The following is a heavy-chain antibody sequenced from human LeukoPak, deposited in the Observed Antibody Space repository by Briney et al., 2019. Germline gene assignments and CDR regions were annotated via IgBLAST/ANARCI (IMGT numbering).Heavy chain of an antibody. CDR1: GYSFTSYW. D-gene: IGHD1-1*01. V-gene: IGHV5-10-1*01. CDR2: IDPSDSYT. CDR3: ARRTTGTTFSDY. Sequence: PGESLKISCKGSGYSFTSYWISWARQMPGKGLEWMGRIDPSDSYTNYSPSFQGHVTISADKSISTAYLQWSSLKAADNDMYYCARRTTGTTFSDYWGQGTLVTVSS. J-gene: IGHJ4*02.